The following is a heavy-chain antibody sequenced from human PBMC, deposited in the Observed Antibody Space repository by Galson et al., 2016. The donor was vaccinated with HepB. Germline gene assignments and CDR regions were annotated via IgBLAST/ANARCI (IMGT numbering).Heavy chain of an antibody. D-gene: IGHD3-22*01. Sequence: SLRLSCAASGFTFRSYAMTWVRQAPGKGLEWVSEISNSGGRTYYADSVKGRFTISRDNSKKTLSLQMNSLRAEDTAVYYCAKDPNYYDSSGYIWGAFDIWGQGTMVTVSS. CDR3: AKDPNYYDSSGYIWGAFDI. CDR2: ISNSGGRT. J-gene: IGHJ3*02. CDR1: GFTFRSYA. V-gene: IGHV3-23*01.